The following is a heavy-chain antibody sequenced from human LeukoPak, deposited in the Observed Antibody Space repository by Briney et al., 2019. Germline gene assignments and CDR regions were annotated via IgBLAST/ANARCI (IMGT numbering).Heavy chain of an antibody. D-gene: IGHD3-22*01. J-gene: IGHJ4*02. Sequence: SETLSLTCAVSGGSISTYYWSWIRQPPGKGLEWIGSIYYSGSTNYNPSLKSRVIMSVDTSKNQFSLKLSSVTAADTAVYYCARHRIYDSRSYYVDYWGQGTLVTVSS. V-gene: IGHV4-59*08. CDR3: ARHRIYDSRSYYVDY. CDR2: IYYSGST. CDR1: GGSISTYY.